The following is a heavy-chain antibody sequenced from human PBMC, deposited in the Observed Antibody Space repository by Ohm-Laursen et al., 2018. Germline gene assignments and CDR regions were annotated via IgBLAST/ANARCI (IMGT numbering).Heavy chain of an antibody. J-gene: IGHJ4*02. V-gene: IGHV3-23*01. Sequence: LSLTWAVYGGSFSGYYWSWIRQPPGKGLEWVSAISGSGGSTYYADSVKGRFTISRDHSKNTLYLQMNSLRAEDTAVYYCAKDRKGDSSSSQPGPGYWGQGTLVTVSS. CDR2: ISGSGGST. D-gene: IGHD6-6*01. CDR1: GGSFSGYY. CDR3: AKDRKGDSSSSQPGPGY.